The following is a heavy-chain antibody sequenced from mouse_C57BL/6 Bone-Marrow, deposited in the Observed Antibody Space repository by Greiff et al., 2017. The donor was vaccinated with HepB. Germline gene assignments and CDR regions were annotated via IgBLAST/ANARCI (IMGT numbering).Heavy chain of an antibody. CDR3: ARGDYGSSPFAY. J-gene: IGHJ3*01. CDR2: ISDGGSYT. Sequence: EVKVEESGGGLVKPGGSLKLSCAASGFTFSSYAMSWVRQTPEKRLEWVATISDGGSYTYYPDNVKGRFTISRDNAKNNLYLQMSHLKSEDTAMYYCARGDYGSSPFAYWGQGTLVTVSA. D-gene: IGHD1-1*01. CDR1: GFTFSSYA. V-gene: IGHV5-4*03.